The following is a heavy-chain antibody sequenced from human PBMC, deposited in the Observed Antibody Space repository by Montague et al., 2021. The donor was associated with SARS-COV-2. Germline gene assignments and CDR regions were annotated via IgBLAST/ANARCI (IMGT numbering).Heavy chain of an antibody. CDR3: ARHPRNDYVAVGNCDVFDV. Sequence: SETLSLTCTVSGGSISSSSYYWGWIRQPPGKGLGWIGSIYYTGSTYYNPSLKSRVTISVDTSKKQFSLKLSSVTAADTAVYYCARHPRNDYVAVGNCDVFDVWGQGTLVTVSS. CDR1: GGSISSSSYY. J-gene: IGHJ4*02. CDR2: IYYTGST. V-gene: IGHV4-39*07. D-gene: IGHD4/OR15-4a*01.